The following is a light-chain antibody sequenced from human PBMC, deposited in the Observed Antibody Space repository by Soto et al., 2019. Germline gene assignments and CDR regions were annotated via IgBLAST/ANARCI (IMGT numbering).Light chain of an antibody. CDR3: GSYSERDKKV. V-gene: IGLV2-14*01. CDR2: EVN. CDR1: SSDVGAYIY. J-gene: IGLJ1*01. Sequence: QSALTQPASVSGSPGQSITISCGGTSSDVGAYIYVSWYQQYPGKAPILIIYEVNNRPSGVSGRFSGSKSDTTPFLTISGVQAEDVADYYCGSYSERDKKVFGTGTKVTVL.